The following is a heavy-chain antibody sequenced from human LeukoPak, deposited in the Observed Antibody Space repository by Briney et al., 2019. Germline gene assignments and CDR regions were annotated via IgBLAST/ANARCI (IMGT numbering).Heavy chain of an antibody. CDR3: WRYFSEQSKGRGI. J-gene: IGHJ3*02. CDR1: GGSISSYC. CDR2: IYHTGNT. D-gene: IGHD3-22*01. V-gene: IGHV4-59*01. Sequence: PSETLSLTCTVSGGSISSYCWSWIRQAPGKGLEWIGYIYHTGNTNCNPSLKSRVTILIDTASNQFSLKLSSMTAADTAIYYCWRYFSEQSKGRGIWGQGKMVTVSA.